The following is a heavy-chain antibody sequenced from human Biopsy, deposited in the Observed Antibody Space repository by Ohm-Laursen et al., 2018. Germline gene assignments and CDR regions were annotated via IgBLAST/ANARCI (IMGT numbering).Heavy chain of an antibody. Sequence: ASVKVSCKASGYTFTPYYIHWMRQAPGQGLEWMGWIRPLNGDTKYGQKFQDRVTMITDTSTSTVYMELTSLRSDDTAVYYCARGEVTFGELIVSLDSWGQGALVTVSS. D-gene: IGHD3-16*02. CDR3: ARGEVTFGELIVSLDS. J-gene: IGHJ4*02. CDR2: IRPLNGDT. CDR1: GYTFTPYY. V-gene: IGHV1-18*04.